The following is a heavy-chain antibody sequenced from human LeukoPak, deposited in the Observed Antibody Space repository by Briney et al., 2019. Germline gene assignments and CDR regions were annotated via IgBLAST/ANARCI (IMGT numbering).Heavy chain of an antibody. CDR2: ISAYNGDT. Sequence: ASVKVSCKTSGYTFKTYGVTWVRQAPGQGLEWMGWISAYNGDTNYAPKLQDGVTMTTDTFTSTAYMELRSLKSDDTAVYYCGKGRNGWSFDYWGQGTLVTVSS. CDR1: GYTFKTYG. J-gene: IGHJ4*02. V-gene: IGHV1-18*01. CDR3: GKGRNGWSFDY. D-gene: IGHD2-15*01.